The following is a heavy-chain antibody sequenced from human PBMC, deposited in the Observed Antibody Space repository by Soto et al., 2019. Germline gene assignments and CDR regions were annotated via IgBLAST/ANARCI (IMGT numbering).Heavy chain of an antibody. D-gene: IGHD3-22*01. CDR3: ARVNYDSSGYGLVSWFDP. Sequence: SETLSLTCTVSGGSISSYYWSWIRQPPGKGLEWIGYIYYSGSTNYNPSLKSRVTISVDTSKNQFSLKLSSVTAADTAVYYCARVNYDSSGYGLVSWFDPWGQGTLVTVSS. CDR2: IYYSGST. CDR1: GGSISSYY. V-gene: IGHV4-59*01. J-gene: IGHJ5*02.